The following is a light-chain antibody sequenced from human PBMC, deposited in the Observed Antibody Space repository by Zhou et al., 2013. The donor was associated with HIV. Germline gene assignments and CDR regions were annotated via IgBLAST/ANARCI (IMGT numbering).Light chain of an antibody. CDR3: QQSYSTPRT. Sequence: DIQMTQTPSSLSASLGGRVTITCRASQYVSNYLNWYQHKPGQAPKLLIHVASSLQTGVPSRFSGSGSGTEFSLTITNVQPEDCATYFCQQSYSTPRTFGQGTKVEIK. J-gene: IGKJ1*01. CDR1: QYVSNY. V-gene: IGKV1-39*01. CDR2: VAS.